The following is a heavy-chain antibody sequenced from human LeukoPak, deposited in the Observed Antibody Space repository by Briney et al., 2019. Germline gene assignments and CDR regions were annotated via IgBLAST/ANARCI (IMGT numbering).Heavy chain of an antibody. CDR1: GFTFSDYY. V-gene: IGHV3-11*04. J-gene: IGHJ4*02. D-gene: IGHD6-19*01. CDR3: AKDSSGWYVPDY. CDR2: ITISGRII. Sequence: GGSLRLSCAASGFTFSDYYMSWIRQAPGKGLEWLAYITISGRIIYYADSVKGRFTISRDNSKNTLYLQMNSLRAEDTAVYYCAKDSSGWYVPDYWGQGTLVTVSS.